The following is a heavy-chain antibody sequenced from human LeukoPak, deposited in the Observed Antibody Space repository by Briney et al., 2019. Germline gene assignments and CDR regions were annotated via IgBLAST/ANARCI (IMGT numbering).Heavy chain of an antibody. Sequence: GGSLRLSCAASGFTFSSYAMHWVRRAPGKGLEWVAVISYDGSNKYYADSVKGRFTISRDNSKNTLYLQMNSLRAEDTAVYYCARNGIVVVPAAMGQYFQHWGQGTLVTVSS. V-gene: IGHV3-30*04. CDR1: GFTFSSYA. CDR3: ARNGIVVVPAAMGQYFQH. D-gene: IGHD2-2*01. J-gene: IGHJ1*01. CDR2: ISYDGSNK.